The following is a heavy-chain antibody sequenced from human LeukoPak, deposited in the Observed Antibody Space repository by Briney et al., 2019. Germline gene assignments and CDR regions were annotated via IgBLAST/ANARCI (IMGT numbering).Heavy chain of an antibody. Sequence: PSETLSLTCAVYGGSFSGYYWSWIRQPPGKGLEWIGRIYTSGSTNYNPSLKSRVTMSVDTSKNQFSLKLSSVTAADTAVYYCARSPLNYYDSSGYPHPFDYWGQGTLVTVSS. CDR3: ARSPLNYYDSSGYPHPFDY. J-gene: IGHJ4*02. CDR2: IYTSGST. V-gene: IGHV4-59*10. D-gene: IGHD3-22*01. CDR1: GGSFSGYY.